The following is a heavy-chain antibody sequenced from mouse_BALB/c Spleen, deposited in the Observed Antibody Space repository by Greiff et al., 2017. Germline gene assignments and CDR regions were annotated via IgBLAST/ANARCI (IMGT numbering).Heavy chain of an antibody. CDR1: GYTFTSYW. CDR2: IYPSDSYT. D-gene: IGHD1-1*01. J-gene: IGHJ2*01. Sequence: VQLQQPGAELVRPGASVKLSCKASGYTFTSYWINWVKQRPGQGLEWIGNIYPSDSYTNYNQKFKDKATLTVDKSSSTAYMQLSSPTSEDSAVYYCTRAGVITTVVKVFDYWGQGTTLTVSS. V-gene: IGHV1-69*02. CDR3: TRAGVITTVVKVFDY.